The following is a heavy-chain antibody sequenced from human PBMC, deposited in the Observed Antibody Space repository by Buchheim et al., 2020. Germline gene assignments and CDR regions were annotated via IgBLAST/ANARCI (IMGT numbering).Heavy chain of an antibody. V-gene: IGHV3-74*01. CDR3: ARGGSTYVDS. CDR1: GFTFSSFW. CDR2: IHSEGSVT. J-gene: IGHJ4*02. Sequence: EVQLVESGGGLVQPGGSLRLYCAASGFTFSSFWMHWVRHAPGKGLVWVSRIHSEGSVTSYADSVKGRFNISRDNAKDTLYLQMNSLRAEDTAIYYCARGGSTYVDSWGQGTL. D-gene: IGHD6-13*01.